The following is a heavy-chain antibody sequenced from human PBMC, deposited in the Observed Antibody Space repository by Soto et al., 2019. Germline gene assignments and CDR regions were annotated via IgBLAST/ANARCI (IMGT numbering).Heavy chain of an antibody. Sequence: GGSLRLSCAASGFTFSSYAMSWVRQAPGKGLEWVSYISSSSSTIYYADSVKGRFTISRDNAKNSLYLQMNSLRDEDTAVYYCAREELVNYYYGMDVWGQGTTVTVSS. V-gene: IGHV3-48*02. CDR1: GFTFSSYA. CDR2: ISSSSSTI. J-gene: IGHJ6*02. D-gene: IGHD6-6*01. CDR3: AREELVNYYYGMDV.